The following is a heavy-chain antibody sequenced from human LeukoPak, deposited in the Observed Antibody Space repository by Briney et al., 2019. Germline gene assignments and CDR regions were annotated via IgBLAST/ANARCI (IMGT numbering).Heavy chain of an antibody. CDR1: GYTFTSYA. CDR2: INAGNGNT. CDR3: ARGPKAYYFDSSGYVFDY. D-gene: IGHD3-22*01. J-gene: IGHJ4*02. Sequence: ASVKVSCKASGYTFTSYAMHWVRQAPGQRREWMGWINAGNGNTKYSQKFQGRVTMTRNTSISTAYMELSSVRAEDTAVYYCARGPKAYYFDSSGYVFDYWGQGTLVTVSS. V-gene: IGHV1-3*01.